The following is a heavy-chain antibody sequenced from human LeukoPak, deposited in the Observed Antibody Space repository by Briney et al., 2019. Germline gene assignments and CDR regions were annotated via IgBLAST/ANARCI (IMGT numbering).Heavy chain of an antibody. V-gene: IGHV3-30*02. CDR1: GFTFSSYG. CDR3: AKDGRGLAARPDADY. Sequence: GGSLRLSCAASGFTFSSYGMHWVRQAPGKGLEWVAFIRYDGSNKYYADSVKGRFTISRDNSKNTLYLQMNSLRAEDTAVYYCAKDGRGLAARPDADYWGQGTLVTVSS. J-gene: IGHJ4*02. D-gene: IGHD6-6*01. CDR2: IRYDGSNK.